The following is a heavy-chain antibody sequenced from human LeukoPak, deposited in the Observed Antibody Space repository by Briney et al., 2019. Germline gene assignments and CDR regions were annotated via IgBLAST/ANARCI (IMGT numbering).Heavy chain of an antibody. D-gene: IGHD3-16*01. CDR3: ARASGSLRLGYYFDC. CDR2: INTDGSST. J-gene: IGHJ4*02. Sequence: PGGSLRLSCAASGFIFSSYWMHWVRHAPGKGLAWVSRINTDGSSTSYADSVKGRFTISRDNAKNTLYLQMNSLRAEDTAVYYCARASGSLRLGYYFDCWGQGTLVTVSS. CDR1: GFIFSSYW. V-gene: IGHV3-74*01.